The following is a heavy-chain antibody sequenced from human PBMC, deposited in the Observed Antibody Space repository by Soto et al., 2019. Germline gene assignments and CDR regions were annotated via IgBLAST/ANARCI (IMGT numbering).Heavy chain of an antibody. J-gene: IGHJ5*02. CDR3: ARFVSLWFGGNGPNWFDP. CDR1: VGSISSYF. D-gene: IGHD3-10*01. V-gene: IGHV4-59*01. Sequence: SETLSLTCTVSVGSISSYFYIWVRQPPGKGLEWIGSVYYTGTTDYNPSLKSRVTISVDTSKNQFSLKLSSVTAADTAVYYCARFVSLWFGGNGPNWFDPWGQGTLVTVSS. CDR2: VYYTGTT.